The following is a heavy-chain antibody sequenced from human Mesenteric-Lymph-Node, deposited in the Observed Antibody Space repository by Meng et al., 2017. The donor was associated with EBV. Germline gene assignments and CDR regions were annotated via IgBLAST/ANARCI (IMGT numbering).Heavy chain of an antibody. D-gene: IGHD5-12*01. Sequence: HPQWRESGRGRVQPTGTLAPTCTVSGGSSRSRNSCPGLTRQPQGKGLEWMVNMYKAGSNPLDPSLKRPVTISATRPKTQLSLTMRSVTPADTVGYYCATTGMSWLHSFDYWAKGTLVTVSS. V-gene: IGHV4-39*07. J-gene: IGHJ4*02. CDR2: MYKAGSN. CDR1: GGSSRSRNSC. CDR3: ATTGMSWLHSFDY.